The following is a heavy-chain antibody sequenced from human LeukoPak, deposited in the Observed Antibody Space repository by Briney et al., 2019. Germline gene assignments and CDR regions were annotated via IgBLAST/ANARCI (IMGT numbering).Heavy chain of an antibody. CDR2: IYYSGST. V-gene: IGHV4-39*01. CDR1: GGSISSSSYY. D-gene: IGHD2-15*01. J-gene: IGHJ3*02. CDR3: ARGPRRYCSGGSCYRAFDI. Sequence: KSSETLSLTCTVSGGSISSSSYYWGWIRQPPGKGLEGIGSIYYSGSTYYNPSRKSRVTISVDTSKNQFSLKLSSVTAADTAVYYCARGPRRYCSGGSCYRAFDIWGQGTMVTVSS.